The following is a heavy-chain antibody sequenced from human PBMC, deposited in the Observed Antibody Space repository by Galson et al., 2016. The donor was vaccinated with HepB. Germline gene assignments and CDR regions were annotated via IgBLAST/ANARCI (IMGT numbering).Heavy chain of an antibody. Sequence: SVKVSCKASGYTFTSYGINWVRQAPGQGLEWMGRVNTYTGNTNYPQKFQGRVTMTTDTSTSTAYMDLRSLRPDDTAVYYCARDRAYGGLMFYSWGQGTLVTVSS. V-gene: IGHV1-18*01. D-gene: IGHD3-10*01. J-gene: IGHJ4*02. CDR1: GYTFTSYG. CDR3: ARDRAYGGLMFYS. CDR2: VNTYTGNT.